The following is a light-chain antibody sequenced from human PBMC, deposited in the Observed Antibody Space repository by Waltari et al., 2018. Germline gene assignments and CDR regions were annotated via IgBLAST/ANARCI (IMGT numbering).Light chain of an antibody. CDR1: QSVGKY. V-gene: IGKV3-11*01. Sequence: EIVFTQSPAILFFSPGERATLSCRASQSVGKYLTWYQQGPGQSPRPLIYDASYRATGIPARFSGSGSETDFTLTISSLQPEDFAVYYCQQRRNWPLTFGGGTRVQI. J-gene: IGKJ4*01. CDR3: QQRRNWPLT. CDR2: DAS.